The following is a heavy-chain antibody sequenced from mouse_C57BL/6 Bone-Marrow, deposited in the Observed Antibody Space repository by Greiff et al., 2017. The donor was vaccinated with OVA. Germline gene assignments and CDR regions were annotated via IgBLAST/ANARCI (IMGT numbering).Heavy chain of an antibody. V-gene: IGHV1-82*01. CDR3: ARASLLDYAMDY. Sequence: QVQLQQSGPELVKPGASVKISCKASGYAFSSSWMNWVKQRPGKGLEWIGRIYPGDGDTNYNGKFKGKATLTADKSSSTAYMQLSSLTSEDSAVYFCARASLLDYAMDYWGQGTSVTVSS. D-gene: IGHD1-1*01. CDR1: GYAFSSSW. CDR2: IYPGDGDT. J-gene: IGHJ4*01.